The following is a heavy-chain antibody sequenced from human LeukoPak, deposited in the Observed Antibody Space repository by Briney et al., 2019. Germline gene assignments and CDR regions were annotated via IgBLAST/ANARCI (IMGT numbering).Heavy chain of an antibody. CDR2: INPNSGGT. D-gene: IGHD3-22*01. CDR3: ARTYYYDSSGYD. J-gene: IGHJ4*02. V-gene: IGHV1-2*02. CDR1: GYTSTGYY. Sequence: ASVKVSCKASGYTSTGYYMHWVRQAPGQGLEWMGWINPNSGGTNYAQKFQGRVTMTRDTSISTAYMELSRLRSDDTAVYYCARTYYYDSSGYDWGQGTLVTVSS.